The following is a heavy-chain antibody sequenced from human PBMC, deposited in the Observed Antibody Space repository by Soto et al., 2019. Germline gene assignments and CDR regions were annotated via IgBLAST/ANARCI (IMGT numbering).Heavy chain of an antibody. J-gene: IGHJ5*02. CDR2: IYYSGST. Sequence: QVQLQESGPGLVKPSQTLSLTCTVSGGSISSGDYYWSWIRQPPGKGLEWIGYIYYSGSTYYNPSLKSRVTISVDTSKNQFSLKLSSVTAADTAVYYCARGPNLGPTNIVLVPAATSHWGFDPWGQGTLVTVSS. CDR3: ARGPNLGPTNIVLVPAATSHWGFDP. CDR1: GGSISSGDYY. D-gene: IGHD2-2*01. V-gene: IGHV4-30-4*01.